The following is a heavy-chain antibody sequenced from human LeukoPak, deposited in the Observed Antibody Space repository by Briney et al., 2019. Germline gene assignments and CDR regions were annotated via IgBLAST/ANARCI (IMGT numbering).Heavy chain of an antibody. CDR2: ISGSGGST. CDR1: GFTFNSYW. V-gene: IGHV3-23*01. J-gene: IGHJ4*02. D-gene: IGHD6-13*01. Sequence: LTGGSLRLSCAASGFTFNSYWMHWVRQAPGKGLEWVSAISGSGGSTYYADSVKGRFTISRDNSKNTLYLQMNSLRAEDTAVYYCAKDGPQSPYSSSWYELDYFDYWGQGTLVTVSS. CDR3: AKDGPQSPYSSSWYELDYFDY.